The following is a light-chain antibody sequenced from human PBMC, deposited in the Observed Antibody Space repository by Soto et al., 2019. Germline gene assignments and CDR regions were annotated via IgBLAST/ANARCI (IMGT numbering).Light chain of an antibody. Sequence: EILLTQSPCTLSLSPGERATLSCRASQSVSSSYLAWYQQKPGQAPSLLIYGSSTRATGMPDRFSGSAYGTDFTLTIRRLEPEDYEVYYCQQYRNSFGPGTKVDIK. CDR2: GSS. CDR3: QQYRNS. V-gene: IGKV3-20*01. CDR1: QSVSSSY. J-gene: IGKJ3*01.